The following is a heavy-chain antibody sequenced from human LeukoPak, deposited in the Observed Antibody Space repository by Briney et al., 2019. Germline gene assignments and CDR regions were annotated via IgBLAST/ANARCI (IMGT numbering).Heavy chain of an antibody. J-gene: IGHJ4*02. Sequence: ASVNVSCKASGGTFSSYAISWVRQAPGQGLEWVGRIIPILGIANYAQKFQGRVTITADKSTSTAYMELSSLRSEDTAVYYCVVMVRGVSPLFFDYWGQGTLVTVSS. V-gene: IGHV1-69*04. CDR1: GGTFSSYA. CDR2: IIPILGIA. CDR3: VVMVRGVSPLFFDY. D-gene: IGHD3-10*01.